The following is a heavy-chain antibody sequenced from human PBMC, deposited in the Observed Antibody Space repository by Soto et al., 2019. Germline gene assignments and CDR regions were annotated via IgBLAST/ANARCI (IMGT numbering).Heavy chain of an antibody. CDR2: IFYAGDT. CDR3: AREGDYRTWFEP. Sequence: SETLSLTCTVSGESIATGAFYWSWIRLQSGKGPEWIGSIFYAGDTYYNPSLKSRVEISLDGSQNQFSLNLRSVTAADTAVYYCAREGDYRTWFEPWGPGTLVTV. CDR1: GESIATGAFY. J-gene: IGHJ5*02. D-gene: IGHD3-10*01. V-gene: IGHV4-31*03.